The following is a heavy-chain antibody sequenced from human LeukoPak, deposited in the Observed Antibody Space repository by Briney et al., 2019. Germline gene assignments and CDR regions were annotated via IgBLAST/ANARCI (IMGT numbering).Heavy chain of an antibody. D-gene: IGHD5-24*01. Sequence: ASVTLSCKASGSTFTSYGNSWVRQAPGQGLEWMGWISAYNGNTNYAQKLQGRVTMTTDTSTSTAYMELRSLRSDDTAVYYCARCSGSVATRAGASRNWFDPWGQGTLVTVSS. CDR1: GSTFTSYG. CDR3: ARCSGSVATRAGASRNWFDP. V-gene: IGHV1-18*01. CDR2: ISAYNGNT. J-gene: IGHJ5*02.